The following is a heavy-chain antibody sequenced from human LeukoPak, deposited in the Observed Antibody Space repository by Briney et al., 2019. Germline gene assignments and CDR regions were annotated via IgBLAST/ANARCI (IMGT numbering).Heavy chain of an antibody. CDR1: GFTFIGYW. J-gene: IGHJ5*02. CDR2: INSDGSST. CDR3: AGDPYGGFAGGS. Sequence: GGSLRLSCAASGFTFIGYWMHWVRQGPGKGLVWVSRINSDGSSTSYADSVKGRFTISRDKAKNTLYMQMNSLRAEDTAVYYCAGDPYGGFAGGSWGQGTLVTVSS. D-gene: IGHD4/OR15-4a*01. V-gene: IGHV3-74*01.